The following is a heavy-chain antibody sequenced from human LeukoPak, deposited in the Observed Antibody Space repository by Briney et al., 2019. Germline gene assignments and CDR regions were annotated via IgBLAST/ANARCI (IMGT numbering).Heavy chain of an antibody. D-gene: IGHD6-6*01. CDR3: ASPPSVDSSSPYYFEY. CDR2: ISSSSRYI. V-gene: IGHV3-21*01. Sequence: MTGGSLRLSCAASGFTFSSYSIYWVRQAPGKGLEWVSSISSSSRYINYADSVKGRFTISRDNAKNSLFLQMNSLRAEDTAVYYCASPPSVDSSSPYYFEYWGQGTLVTVSS. CDR1: GFTFSSYS. J-gene: IGHJ4*02.